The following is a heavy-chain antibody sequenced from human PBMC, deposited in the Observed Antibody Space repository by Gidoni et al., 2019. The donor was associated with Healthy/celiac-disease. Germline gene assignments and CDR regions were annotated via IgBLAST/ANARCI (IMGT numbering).Heavy chain of an antibody. CDR1: GGTFSSYA. J-gene: IGHJ6*03. CDR2: IIPIFGTA. Sequence: QVQLVQSGAEVKKPGSSVKVSCKASGGTFSSYAISWVRQAPGQGLEWMGGIIPIFGTANYAQKFQGRVTITADKSTSTAYMELSSLRSEDTAVYYCAREDIVVVPAATHYYYYYYMDVWGKGTTVTVSS. CDR3: AREDIVVVPAATHYYYYYYMDV. V-gene: IGHV1-69*06. D-gene: IGHD2-2*01.